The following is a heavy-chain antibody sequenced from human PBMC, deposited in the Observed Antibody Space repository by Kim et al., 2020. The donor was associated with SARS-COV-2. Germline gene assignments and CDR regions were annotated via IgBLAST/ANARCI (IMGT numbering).Heavy chain of an antibody. CDR1: GFTFSNAW. J-gene: IGHJ4*01. V-gene: IGHV3-15*01. CDR3: TTDDQFGLRWSLGVDY. CDR2: IKSKTDGGTT. D-gene: IGHD4-17*01. Sequence: GGSLRLSCAASGFTFSNAWMSWVRQAPGKGLEWVGRIKSKTDGGTTDYAAPVKDRFTISRDDSKNTLYLQMNSLKTEDTAVYYCTTDDQFGLRWSLGVDYWGQGTLVTVSS.